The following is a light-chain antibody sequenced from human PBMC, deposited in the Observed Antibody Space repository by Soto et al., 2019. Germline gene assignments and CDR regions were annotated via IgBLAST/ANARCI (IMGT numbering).Light chain of an antibody. CDR2: GAS. CDR1: QSVGSSY. CDR3: QQYGSSPPWT. V-gene: IGKV3-20*01. J-gene: IGKJ1*01. Sequence: EIVLTQSPATLSLSPGARATLSCRASQSVGSSYLAWYQQKPGQAPRLLIYGASTRATGIPDRFSGIGSGTDFTLTISRLEPEDVAVYYCQQYGSSPPWTFGQGTKVDI.